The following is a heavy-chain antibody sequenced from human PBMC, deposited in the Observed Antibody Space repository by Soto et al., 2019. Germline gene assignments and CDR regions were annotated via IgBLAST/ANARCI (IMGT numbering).Heavy chain of an antibody. D-gene: IGHD6-13*01. CDR1: GGTFSSYA. Sequence: QVQLVQSGAEVKKPGSSVKVSCKASGGTFSSYAISWVRQAPGQGLEWMGGIIPIFGTANYAQKFQGRVTITADKSTSTAYMELSSLRSEDTAVDYCASERIAAPDYDYGMDVWGQGTTVTVSS. CDR3: ASERIAAPDYDYGMDV. V-gene: IGHV1-69*06. J-gene: IGHJ6*02. CDR2: IIPIFGTA.